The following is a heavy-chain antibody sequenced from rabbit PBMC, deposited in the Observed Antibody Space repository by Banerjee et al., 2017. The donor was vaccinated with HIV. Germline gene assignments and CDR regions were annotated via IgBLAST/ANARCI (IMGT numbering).Heavy chain of an antibody. CDR2: IHAGSSGST. D-gene: IGHD4-2*01. J-gene: IGHJ4*01. V-gene: IGHV1S40*01. CDR1: GFSFSSNYY. CDR3: ARGYAGANGWGYPYFNL. Sequence: QSLEESGGDLVKPGASLTLTCTASGFSFSSNYYGCWVRQAPGKGLEWIACIHAGSSGSTYYASWAKGRFTISKTSATTVTLQMTSLTAADTATYFCARGYAGANGWGYPYFNLWGPGTLVTVS.